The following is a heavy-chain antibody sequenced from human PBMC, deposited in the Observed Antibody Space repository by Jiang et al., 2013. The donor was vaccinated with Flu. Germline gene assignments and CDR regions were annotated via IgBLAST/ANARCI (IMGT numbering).Heavy chain of an antibody. Sequence: GAEVKKPGESLKISCKGSGYSFTSYWIGWVRQMPGKGLEWMGIIYPGDSDTRYSPSFQGQVTISADKSISTAYLQWSSLKASDTAMYYCARHLLDYYDSSGYYPFDYWGQGTLVTVSS. D-gene: IGHD3-22*01. CDR2: IYPGDSDT. CDR3: ARHLLDYYDSSGYYPFDY. V-gene: IGHV5-51*01. J-gene: IGHJ4*02. CDR1: GYSFTSYW.